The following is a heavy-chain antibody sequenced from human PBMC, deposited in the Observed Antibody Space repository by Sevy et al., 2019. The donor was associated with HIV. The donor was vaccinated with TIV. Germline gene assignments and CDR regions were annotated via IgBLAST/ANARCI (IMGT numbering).Heavy chain of an antibody. CDR3: AKEQNRYSSSWPYYYYYYGMDV. CDR2: ISYDGSNK. D-gene: IGHD6-13*01. Sequence: GGSLRLSCAASGFTFSSYGMHWVRHAPGKGLEWVAVISYDGSNKYYADSVKGRFTISRDNSKNTLYLQMNSLRAEDTAVYYCAKEQNRYSSSWPYYYYYYGMDVWGQGTTVTVSS. J-gene: IGHJ6*02. CDR1: GFTFSSYG. V-gene: IGHV3-30*18.